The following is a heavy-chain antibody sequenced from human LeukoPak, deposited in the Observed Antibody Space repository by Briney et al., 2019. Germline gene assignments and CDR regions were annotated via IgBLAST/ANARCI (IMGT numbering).Heavy chain of an antibody. V-gene: IGHV1-18*01. D-gene: IGHD5-12*01. CDR3: ARASGRGYDSQGYNWFDP. CDR2: ISAYNGNT. CDR1: GYTFTSYG. Sequence: EASVKVSCKASGYTFTSYGISWVRQAPGQGLEWMGWISAYNGNTNYAQKLQGRVTMTTDTSTSTAYMELRSLRSDDTAVYYCARASGRGYDSQGYNWFDPWGQGTPVTVSS. J-gene: IGHJ5*02.